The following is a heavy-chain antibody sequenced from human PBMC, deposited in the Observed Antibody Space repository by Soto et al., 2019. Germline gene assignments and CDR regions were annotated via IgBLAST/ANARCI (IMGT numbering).Heavy chain of an antibody. CDR2: INQSGFT. V-gene: IGHV4-34*01. Sequence: QVQLQQWGAGLLKPAETLSLTCAVSGGSFSGYYWTWIRQPPGKGLEWIGEINQSGFTNYNPSLESRVTMSVDTSKNQFSLRLSSVTAADTAVYYCARFPFDRSSWTNPRYFDYWGQGTLVTVSS. CDR1: GGSFSGYY. J-gene: IGHJ4*02. D-gene: IGHD6-13*01. CDR3: ARFPFDRSSWTNPRYFDY.